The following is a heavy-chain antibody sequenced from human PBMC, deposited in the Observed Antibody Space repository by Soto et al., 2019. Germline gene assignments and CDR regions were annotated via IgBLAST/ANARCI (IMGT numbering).Heavy chain of an antibody. CDR3: ARGRGQYYDFWSGYPDFDY. Sequence: GGSLRLSCAASGFTFSSYGMHWVRQAPGKGLEWVAVIWYDGSNKYYADSVKGRFTISRDNSKNTLYLQMNSLRAEDTAVYYCARGRGQYYDFWSGYPDFDYWGQGTLVTVSS. V-gene: IGHV3-33*01. J-gene: IGHJ4*02. CDR2: IWYDGSNK. CDR1: GFTFSSYG. D-gene: IGHD3-3*01.